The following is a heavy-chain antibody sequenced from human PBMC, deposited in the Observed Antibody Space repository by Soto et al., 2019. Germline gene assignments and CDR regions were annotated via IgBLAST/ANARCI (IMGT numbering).Heavy chain of an antibody. J-gene: IGHJ6*02. Sequence: QVQLVQSGAEVKKPGASVKVSCKASGYTFTSYGISWVRQAPGQGLEWMGWISAYNGNTNYAQKLQGRVTMTTDTSTSTAYMELRSLRSDDTAVYYCARYKGQQLVLDYYYYGMDVWGQGTTVTVSS. CDR1: GYTFTSYG. CDR2: ISAYNGNT. D-gene: IGHD6-13*01. V-gene: IGHV1-18*01. CDR3: ARYKGQQLVLDYYYYGMDV.